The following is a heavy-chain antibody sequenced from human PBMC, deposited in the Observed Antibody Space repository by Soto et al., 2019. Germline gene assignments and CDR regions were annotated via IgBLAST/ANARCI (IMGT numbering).Heavy chain of an antibody. V-gene: IGHV4-4*07. D-gene: IGHD1-7*01. Sequence: TLSLTCTVSGGSMNNFLWSWIRQPAGKGPEFIGHIHSTGTTRFNPSLASRVTLSVDTSRNQFSLTLSSVTAADTAVYFCAKDRGWNYKDFFDPWGQGILVTVSS. CDR1: GGSMNNFL. J-gene: IGHJ5*02. CDR2: IHSTGTT. CDR3: AKDRGWNYKDFFDP.